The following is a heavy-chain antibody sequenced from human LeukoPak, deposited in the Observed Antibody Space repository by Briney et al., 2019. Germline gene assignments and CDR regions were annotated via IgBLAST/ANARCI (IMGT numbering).Heavy chain of an antibody. V-gene: IGHV3-7*01. CDR2: IKQDESEK. CDR1: GFAFSSYF. D-gene: IGHD2-15*01. J-gene: IGHJ4*02. Sequence: GGSLRLSCAASGFAFSSYFMGWVRQAPGKGLQWVAHIKQDESEKYFVDSVKGRFTISRDNARNSLYLQMNSLRAEDTAVYYCAKEVVVAATLSGFDYWGQGTLVTVSS. CDR3: AKEVVVAATLSGFDY.